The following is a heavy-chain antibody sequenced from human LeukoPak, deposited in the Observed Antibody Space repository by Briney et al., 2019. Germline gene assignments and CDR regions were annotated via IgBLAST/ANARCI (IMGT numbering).Heavy chain of an antibody. CDR1: GFTFSSYA. D-gene: IGHD3-10*01. CDR2: ISYDGSNK. J-gene: IGHJ6*02. V-gene: IGHV3-30-3*01. CDR3: ASADGEYYYYGMDV. Sequence: GGSLRLSCAASGFTFSSYAMHWVRQAPGKGLEWVAVISYDGSNKYYADSVKGRFTISRDNSKNTLYLQMNSLRAEDTAVYYCASADGEYYYYGMDVWGQGTTVTVSS.